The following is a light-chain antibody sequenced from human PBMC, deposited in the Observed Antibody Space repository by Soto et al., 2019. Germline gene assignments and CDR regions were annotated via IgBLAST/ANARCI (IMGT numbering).Light chain of an antibody. Sequence: DIVMTQSPDSLAVSLGERATINCKSSQSLLYISNNRNYLAWFQQKTGQPPKPLTYWASTRESGVPDRFSGSGSGTHFTLTISSLQAEDVAVYYCQQYYSPPYTFGQGTKLEIK. CDR2: WAS. V-gene: IGKV4-1*01. CDR3: QQYYSPPYT. CDR1: QSLLYISNNRNY. J-gene: IGKJ2*01.